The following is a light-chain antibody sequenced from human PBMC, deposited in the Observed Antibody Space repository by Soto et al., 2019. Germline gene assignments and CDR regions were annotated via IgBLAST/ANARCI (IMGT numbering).Light chain of an antibody. CDR2: DVS. CDR3: CSYAGSYNYV. J-gene: IGLJ1*01. CDR1: SSDVGGYNY. Sequence: QSALTHPLSVSWSPGHSVTISCTGTSSDVGGYNYVSWYQQHPGKAPKLMIFDVSKRPSGVPDRFSGSKSANTASLTISGLQAEDEADYYCCSYAGSYNYVFGTGTKVTVL. V-gene: IGLV2-11*01.